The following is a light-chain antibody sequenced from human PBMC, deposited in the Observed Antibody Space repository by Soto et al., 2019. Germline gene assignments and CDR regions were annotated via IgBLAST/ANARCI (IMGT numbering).Light chain of an antibody. CDR1: QSVTNNY. CDR3: QQCARSSLT. J-gene: IGKJ1*01. Sequence: VLTQSPGTVALSPGERATLSCRASQSVTNNYLAWYQQKPGQAPRLLIADASRRATGIPDRFSGSGSGTEFTLTISRLEPEGFALYYCQQCARSSLTFGQGTKVDI. CDR2: DAS. V-gene: IGKV3-20*01.